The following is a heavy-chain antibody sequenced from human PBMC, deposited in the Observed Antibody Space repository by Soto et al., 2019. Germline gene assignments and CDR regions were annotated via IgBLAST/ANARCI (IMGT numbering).Heavy chain of an antibody. Sequence: SETLSLTYTVSCCSISSSSYYLGWIRPPPGKGLEWIGGINYSGSTYYNPSLKSRVTISVDTSKNQFSLKLSSVTAADTAVYYCARGRIAAYYYYYMDVWGKGTTVTVSS. J-gene: IGHJ6*03. D-gene: IGHD6-13*01. V-gene: IGHV4-39*01. CDR2: INYSGST. CDR1: CCSISSSSYY. CDR3: ARGRIAAYYYYYMDV.